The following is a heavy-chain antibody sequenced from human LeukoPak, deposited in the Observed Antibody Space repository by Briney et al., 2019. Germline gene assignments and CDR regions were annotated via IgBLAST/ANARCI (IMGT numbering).Heavy chain of an antibody. J-gene: IGHJ4*02. Sequence: GGSLRLSCAASGFRFSSYGMHWVRQAPGKGLEWVAYIRYDGINEYYADSVKGRFTISRDLSKNTLSLQINSLRPEDTAVYYCANANGGDGGVYWGQGTLVTVSS. CDR3: ANANGGDGGVY. CDR1: GFRFSSYG. V-gene: IGHV3-30*02. D-gene: IGHD3-16*01. CDR2: IRYDGINE.